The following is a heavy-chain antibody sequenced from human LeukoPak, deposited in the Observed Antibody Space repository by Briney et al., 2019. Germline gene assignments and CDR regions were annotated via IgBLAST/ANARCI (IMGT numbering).Heavy chain of an antibody. CDR3: AREMSRHAVAGTDY. CDR1: GGSISSSNW. CDR2: IYHSGST. Sequence: SETLSLTCAVSGGSISSSNWWSWVRQPPGKGLEWIGEIYHSGSTNYNPSLKSRVTISVDKSKNQFPLKLSSVTAADTAVYYCAREMSRHAVAGTDYWGQGTLVTVSS. V-gene: IGHV4-4*02. J-gene: IGHJ4*02. D-gene: IGHD6-19*01.